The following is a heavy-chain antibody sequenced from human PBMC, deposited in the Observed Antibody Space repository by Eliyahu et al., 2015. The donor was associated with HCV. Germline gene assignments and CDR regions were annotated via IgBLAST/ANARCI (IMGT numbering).Heavy chain of an antibody. Sequence: EVQLVESGGGLIQPGGSLRLSCAXSGFTXSXNYMSWVRQAPGKGLEWVSVIYSGGSTYYADSVKGRFTISRDNSKNTLYLQMNSLRAEDTAVYYCARDPCSSTSCYDNYWGQGTLVTVSS. CDR2: IYSGGST. CDR1: GFTXSXNY. D-gene: IGHD2-2*01. V-gene: IGHV3-53*01. J-gene: IGHJ4*02. CDR3: ARDPCSSTSCYDNY.